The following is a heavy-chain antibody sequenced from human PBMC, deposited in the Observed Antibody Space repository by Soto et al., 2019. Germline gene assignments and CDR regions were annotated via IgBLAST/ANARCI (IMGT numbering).Heavy chain of an antibody. CDR3: ARRRGYGDYYFDY. CDR1: GGSISSYY. J-gene: IGHJ4*02. CDR2: IYYSGST. Sequence: SETLSLTCTVSGGSISSYYWSWIRQPPGKGLEWIGYIYYSGSTNYNPPLKSRVTISVDTSKNQFSLKLSSVTAADTAVYYCARRRGYGDYYFDYWGQGTLVTVSS. D-gene: IGHD4-17*01. V-gene: IGHV4-59*08.